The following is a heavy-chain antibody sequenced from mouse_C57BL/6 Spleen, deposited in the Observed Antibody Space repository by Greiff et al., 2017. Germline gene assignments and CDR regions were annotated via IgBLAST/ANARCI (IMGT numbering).Heavy chain of an antibody. J-gene: IGHJ4*01. Sequence: EVQVVESGGGLVQPKGSLKLSCAASGFSFNTYAMNWVHQAPGKGLEWVARIRSKSNNYATYYADSVKDRFTISRDDSESMLYLQMNNLKTEDTAMYYCANWGYAMDYWGQGTSVTVSS. CDR2: IRSKSNNYAT. CDR1: GFSFNTYA. CDR3: ANWGYAMDY. D-gene: IGHD4-1*01. V-gene: IGHV10-1*01.